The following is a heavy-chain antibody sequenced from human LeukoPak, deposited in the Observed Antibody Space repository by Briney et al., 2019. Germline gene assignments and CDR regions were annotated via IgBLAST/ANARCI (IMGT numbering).Heavy chain of an antibody. J-gene: IGHJ4*02. D-gene: IGHD3-10*01. CDR1: GDSVGNGGAY. Sequence: SETLSLTCNVSGDSVGNGGAYWSWIRQPPGKGLEFIGNIYRTGTSYYNPLLKSRVTISLDTSKNQFSLSLISVTVADTAVYFCAREGAERITMVRGLRVYFDYWGQGTLVTVSS. CDR2: IYRTGTS. V-gene: IGHV4-30-2*01. CDR3: AREGAERITMVRGLRVYFDY.